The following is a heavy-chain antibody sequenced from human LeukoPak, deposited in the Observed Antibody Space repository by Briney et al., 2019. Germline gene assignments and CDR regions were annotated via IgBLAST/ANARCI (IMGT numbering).Heavy chain of an antibody. V-gene: IGHV1-2*02. CDR1: GYILTGYY. CDR2: INPNSGDA. Sequence: ASVKVSCKASGYILTGYYIHWVRQAPGQGLEWMGWINPNSGDANFAQEFQGRVTMTRDTSISTAYMELSRLTSDDTAVYYCARSSGYTRFDAFDIWGQGTMVTVSS. D-gene: IGHD3-10*01. J-gene: IGHJ3*02. CDR3: ARSSGYTRFDAFDI.